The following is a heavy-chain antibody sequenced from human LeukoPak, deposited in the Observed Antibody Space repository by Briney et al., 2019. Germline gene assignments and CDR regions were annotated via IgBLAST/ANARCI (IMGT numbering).Heavy chain of an antibody. J-gene: IGHJ4*02. V-gene: IGHV3-48*03. CDR3: ARSSSSWYGDY. Sequence: GGSLRLSCAASGFTFSSYEMNWVRQAPGKGLEWVSYISSSGSTIYYADSVKGRFTISRDNAKNSLYLQMNSLRAEDTAVYYCARSSSSWYGDYGGQGTLVTVSS. CDR2: ISSSGSTI. D-gene: IGHD6-13*01. CDR1: GFTFSSYE.